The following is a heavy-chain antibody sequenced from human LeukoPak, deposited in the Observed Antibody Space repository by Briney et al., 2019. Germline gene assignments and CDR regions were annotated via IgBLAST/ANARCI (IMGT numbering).Heavy chain of an antibody. CDR3: ARVPGYSSSWYRLGWFDP. D-gene: IGHD6-13*01. V-gene: IGHV4-39*07. CDR2: IYYSGST. CDR1: GGSISSSSYY. Sequence: PSETLSLTCTVSGGSISSSSYYWGWIRQPPGKGLEWIGSIYYSGSTYYNPSLKSRVTISVDTSKNQFSLKLSSVTAADTAVYYCARVPGYSSSWYRLGWFDPWGQGTLVTVSS. J-gene: IGHJ5*02.